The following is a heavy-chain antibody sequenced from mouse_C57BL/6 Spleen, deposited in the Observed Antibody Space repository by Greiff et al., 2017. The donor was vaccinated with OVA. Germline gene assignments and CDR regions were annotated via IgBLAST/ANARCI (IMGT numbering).Heavy chain of an antibody. J-gene: IGHJ4*01. V-gene: IGHV1-82*01. CDR1: GYAFSSSW. CDR3: AREEDAMDY. CDR2: IYPGDGDT. Sequence: QVHVKQSGPELVKPGASVKISCKASGYAFSSSWMNWVKQRPGKGLEWIGRIYPGDGDTNYNGKFKGKATLTADKSSSTAYMQLSSLTSEDSAVYFCAREEDAMDYWGQGTSVTVSS.